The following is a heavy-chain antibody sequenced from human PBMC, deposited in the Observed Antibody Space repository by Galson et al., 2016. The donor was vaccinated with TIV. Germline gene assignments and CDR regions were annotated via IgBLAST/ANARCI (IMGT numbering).Heavy chain of an antibody. CDR2: ISGSSRDK. J-gene: IGHJ6*02. V-gene: IGHV3-21*01. CDR3: ARERGTDYGDYLGIYCFYGMDV. D-gene: IGHD4-17*01. Sequence: SLRLSCAASGFNFSTYTMNWVRQAPGKGLEWVASISGSSRDKFNADSVRGRFTISRDNAKNSLYLQMNSLRAEDTAVYFCARERGTDYGDYLGIYCFYGMDVWGLGTTVTVSS. CDR1: GFNFSTYT.